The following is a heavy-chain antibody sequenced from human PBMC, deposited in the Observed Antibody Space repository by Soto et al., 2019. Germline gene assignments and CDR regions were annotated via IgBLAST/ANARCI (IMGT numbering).Heavy chain of an antibody. Sequence: ASVKVSCKASGYTFTGYYMHWVRQAPGQGLEWMGWINPNSGGTNYAQKFQGWVTMTRDTSTSTAYMELSRLRSDDTAVYYCARASSGWYSGYYYGMDVWGQGTTVTVSS. J-gene: IGHJ6*02. V-gene: IGHV1-2*04. CDR3: ARASSGWYSGYYYGMDV. CDR2: INPNSGGT. D-gene: IGHD6-19*01. CDR1: GYTFTGYY.